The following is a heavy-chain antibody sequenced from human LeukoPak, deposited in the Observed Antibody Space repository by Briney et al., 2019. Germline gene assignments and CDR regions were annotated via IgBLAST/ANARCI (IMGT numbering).Heavy chain of an antibody. D-gene: IGHD5-18*01. Sequence: ASVKVSCKVSGYTLTELSMHWVRQAPGKGLEWMGGFDPEDGETIYAQKFQGRVTMTEVTSTDTAYMELSSLRSEDTAVYYCATSVRGYSYGYSLDYWGQGTLVTVSS. CDR3: ATSVRGYSYGYSLDY. CDR2: FDPEDGET. J-gene: IGHJ4*02. V-gene: IGHV1-24*01. CDR1: GYTLTELS.